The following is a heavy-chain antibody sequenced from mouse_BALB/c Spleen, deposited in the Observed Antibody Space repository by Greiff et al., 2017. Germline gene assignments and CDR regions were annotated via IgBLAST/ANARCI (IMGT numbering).Heavy chain of an antibody. J-gene: IGHJ2*01. V-gene: IGHV1-54*03. D-gene: IGHD1-1*02. CDR2: INPGSGGT. Sequence: QVQLQQSGAELVRPGTSVKVSCKASGYAFTNYLIEWVKQRPGQGLEWIGVINPGSGGTNYNEKFKGKATLTADKSSSTAYMQLSSLTSDDSAVYFCARRQYGGYFDYWGQGTTLTVSS. CDR3: ARRQYGGYFDY. CDR1: GYAFTNYL.